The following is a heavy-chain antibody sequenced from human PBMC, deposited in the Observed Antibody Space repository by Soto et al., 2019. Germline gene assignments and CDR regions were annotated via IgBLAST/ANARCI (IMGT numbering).Heavy chain of an antibody. V-gene: IGHV4-59*01. CDR2: VHYSGST. CDR3: ARGYYDSNGQSNTFDI. J-gene: IGHJ3*02. D-gene: IGHD3-22*01. Sequence: PSETLSLTCTVSGASISSSYWSWIRQSPGKGLEWIGYVHYSGSTKYNPSLKSRVTISVDTSKNQFSLKLSSVTAADTAVYYCARGYYDSNGQSNTFDIWGQGTMVTV. CDR1: GASISSSY.